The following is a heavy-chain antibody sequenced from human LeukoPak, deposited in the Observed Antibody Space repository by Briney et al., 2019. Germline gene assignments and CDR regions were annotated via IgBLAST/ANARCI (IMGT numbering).Heavy chain of an antibody. D-gene: IGHD6-19*01. Sequence: GASVKVSCKASGDTFSSFAISWVRQAPGQGLEWMGGIIPFFGTANYAQQFRGRVTITADESTSTAYMELSSLRAEDTAVYYCAREDSSGWYYFDYWGQGTLVTVSS. V-gene: IGHV1-69*13. CDR3: AREDSSGWYYFDY. J-gene: IGHJ4*02. CDR2: IIPFFGTA. CDR1: GDTFSSFA.